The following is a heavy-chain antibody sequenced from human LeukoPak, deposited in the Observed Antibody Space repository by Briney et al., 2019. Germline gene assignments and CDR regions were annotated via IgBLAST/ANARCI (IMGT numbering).Heavy chain of an antibody. V-gene: IGHV1-69*04. D-gene: IGHD5-18*01. CDR1: GGTFSSYA. CDR2: IIPILGIA. Sequence: SVKVSCKASGGTFSSYAISWVRQAPGQGLEWMGRIIPILGIANYAQKFQGRVTITADKSTSTAYMELRSLRSDDTAVYYCARGSSYGDYWGQGTLVTVSS. J-gene: IGHJ4*02. CDR3: ARGSSYGDY.